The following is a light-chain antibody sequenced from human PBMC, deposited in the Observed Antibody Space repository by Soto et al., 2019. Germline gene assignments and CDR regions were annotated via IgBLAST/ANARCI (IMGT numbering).Light chain of an antibody. V-gene: IGKV3-20*01. CDR3: QQYGSSIT. Sequence: EIVLTQSPGTLSLSPGERATLSCRASQTVSSSYLAWYQQKPGQAPRLLIYDASSRATGIPDRFSGSGSGTDFTLTISSLEPEDFAVYYCQQYGSSITFGQGTRLEIK. CDR1: QTVSSSY. CDR2: DAS. J-gene: IGKJ5*01.